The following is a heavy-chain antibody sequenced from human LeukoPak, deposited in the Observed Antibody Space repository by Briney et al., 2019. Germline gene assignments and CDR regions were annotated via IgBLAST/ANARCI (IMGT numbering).Heavy chain of an antibody. V-gene: IGHV4-34*01. CDR2: INHSGST. J-gene: IGHJ4*02. CDR1: GGSLSGYY. CDR3: ARRDSYSSSFDY. D-gene: IGHD6-6*01. Sequence: PSETLSLTCAVYGGSLSGYYWSWIRQPPGKGLEWIGEINHSGSTNYNPSLKSRVTISVDTSKNQFSLNLNSVTAADTAVYYCARRDSYSSSFDYWGQGTLVTVSS.